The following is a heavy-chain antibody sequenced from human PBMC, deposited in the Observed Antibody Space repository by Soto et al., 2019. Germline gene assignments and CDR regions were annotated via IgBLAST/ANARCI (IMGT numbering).Heavy chain of an antibody. CDR1: GYTFSSYH. CDR2: ISAYNGNT. V-gene: IGHV1-18*01. CDR3: ARDLPPVDY. Sequence: QIQLVQSGAEVKKPGASVKVSCKASGYTFSSYHITWVRQAPGQGLEWMGWISAYNGNTNYAQNLQGRVTMTTDPSTSIAYMKLRSLRSDDTAVYYCARDLPPVDYWGQGTLVTVSS. J-gene: IGHJ4*02.